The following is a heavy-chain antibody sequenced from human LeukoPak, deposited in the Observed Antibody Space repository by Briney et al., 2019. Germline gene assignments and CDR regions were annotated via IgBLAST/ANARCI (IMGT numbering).Heavy chain of an antibody. Sequence: GGSLRLSCAASGFTFSSYWMSWVRQAPGKGLEWVSSISSSSSYIYYADSVKGRFTISRDNAKNSLYLQMNSLRAEDTAVYYCARDLSSYGDYSFDYWGQGTLVTVSS. D-gene: IGHD4-17*01. V-gene: IGHV3-21*01. CDR2: ISSSSSYI. J-gene: IGHJ4*02. CDR1: GFTFSSYW. CDR3: ARDLSSYGDYSFDY.